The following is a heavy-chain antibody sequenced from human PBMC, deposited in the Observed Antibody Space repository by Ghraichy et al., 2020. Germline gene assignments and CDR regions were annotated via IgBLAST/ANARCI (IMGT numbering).Heavy chain of an antibody. Sequence: GGSLRLSCAASGFTFSSYEMNWVRQAPGKGLEWVSYISSSGSTIYYADSVKGRFTISRDNAKNSLYLQMNSLRAEYTAVYYCARFSLDSSSWPLRYYYYYYGMDVWGQGTTVTVSS. CDR3: ARFSLDSSSWPLRYYYYYYGMDV. J-gene: IGHJ6*02. CDR1: GFTFSSYE. CDR2: ISSSGSTI. V-gene: IGHV3-48*03. D-gene: IGHD6-13*01.